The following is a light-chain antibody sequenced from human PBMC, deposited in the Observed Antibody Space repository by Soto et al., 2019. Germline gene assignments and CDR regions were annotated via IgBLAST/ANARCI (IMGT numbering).Light chain of an antibody. CDR3: ATWDDSLNVV. J-gene: IGLJ2*01. Sequence: QSALTQPPSASGSPGQSVTISCTGTSSDVGGYNYVSWYQQHPGKAPKLMIYEVSKRPSGVPDRFSGSKSGTSASLAISGLLSEDEADYYCATWDDSLNVVFGGGTKLTVL. CDR2: EVS. CDR1: SSDVGGYNY. V-gene: IGLV2-8*01.